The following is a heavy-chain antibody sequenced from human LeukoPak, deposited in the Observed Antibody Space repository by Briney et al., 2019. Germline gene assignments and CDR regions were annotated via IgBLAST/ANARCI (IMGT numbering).Heavy chain of an antibody. V-gene: IGHV3-33*01. D-gene: IGHD2-15*01. Sequence: GRSLRLSCAASGFTFSSYGMHWVRQAPGKGLEWVAVIWYDGSNKYYADSVKGRFTISRDNSKNTLYLQTNSLRAEDTAVYCCARPLRDCSGGSCYTGLYGMDVWGQGTTVTVSS. CDR3: ARPLRDCSGGSCYTGLYGMDV. J-gene: IGHJ6*02. CDR2: IWYDGSNK. CDR1: GFTFSSYG.